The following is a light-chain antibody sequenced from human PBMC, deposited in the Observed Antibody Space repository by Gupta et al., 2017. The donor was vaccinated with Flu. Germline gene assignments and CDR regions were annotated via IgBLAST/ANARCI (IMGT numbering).Light chain of an antibody. V-gene: IGKV1-5*03. CDR3: QQYNVYYS. Sequence: DIQMTQSPSTLSASVGDTVTITCRASQSVNNWLAWYQQRPGQAPKVLIYKTSSLYSGVPSRFSGSGSGTDFTLTISSLQPDDVATYYCQQYNVYYSFGQDTKVEIK. CDR2: KTS. CDR1: QSVNNW. J-gene: IGKJ2*03.